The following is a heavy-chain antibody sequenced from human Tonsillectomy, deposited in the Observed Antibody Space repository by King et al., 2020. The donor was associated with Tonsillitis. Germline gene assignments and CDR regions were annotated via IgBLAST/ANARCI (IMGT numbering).Heavy chain of an antibody. CDR3: VRATYYYEGVY. CDR1: GYTFTNYG. D-gene: IGHD3-22*01. V-gene: IGHV1-18*01. CDR2: ISSHKGKT. Sequence: QLVQSGAEVKKPGASVKVSCKAAGYTFTNYGFRWVRQPPGPGPEWRGWISSHKGKTNYAQKFQGRVTITTATSTGTAYMDLRILRSDDTAVYYCVRATYYYEGVYWGQGTLVTVSS. J-gene: IGHJ4*02.